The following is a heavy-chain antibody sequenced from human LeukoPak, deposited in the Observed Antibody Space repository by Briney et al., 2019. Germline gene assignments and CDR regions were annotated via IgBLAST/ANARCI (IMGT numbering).Heavy chain of an antibody. V-gene: IGHV5-51*01. CDR2: IYPGDSDT. J-gene: IGHJ6*03. CDR1: GYSFSTYW. Sequence: GESLKISCKGSGYSFSTYWIGWVRQMPGKGLEWVAIIYPGDSDTRYYRSFQGQVSISADRSISTAYLQWSSLKASDTAMYYCARHVDSYGFSYYYMDVWGKGTTVTVSS. D-gene: IGHD5-18*01. CDR3: ARHVDSYGFSYYYMDV.